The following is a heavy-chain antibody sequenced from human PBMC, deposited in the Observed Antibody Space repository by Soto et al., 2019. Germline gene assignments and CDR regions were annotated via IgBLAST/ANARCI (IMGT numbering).Heavy chain of an antibody. V-gene: IGHV3-23*01. CDR3: AKDLVLRYFDWLPQSFDY. Sequence: EVQLLESGGGLVQPGGSLRLSCAASRFTFSTYAMSWVRQAPGKGLEWVSAISGSGGSTYYADSVKGRFTISRDNSKNTLYLQMNRLRAEDTAVYYCAKDLVLRYFDWLPQSFDYCGQGTLVTVSS. CDR1: RFTFSTYA. CDR2: ISGSGGST. J-gene: IGHJ4*02. D-gene: IGHD3-9*01.